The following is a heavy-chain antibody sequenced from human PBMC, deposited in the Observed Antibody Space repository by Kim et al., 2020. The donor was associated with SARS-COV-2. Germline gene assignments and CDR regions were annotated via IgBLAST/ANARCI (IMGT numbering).Heavy chain of an antibody. D-gene: IGHD3-22*01. V-gene: IGHV1-18*04. CDR3: ARLYYDSSGYYPNWFDP. CDR1: GYTFTSYG. J-gene: IGHJ5*02. CDR2: ISAYNGNT. Sequence: ASVKVSCKASGYTFTSYGISWVRQAPGQGLEWMGWISAYNGNTNYAQKLQGRVTMTTDTSTSTAYMELRSLRSDDTAVYYCARLYYDSSGYYPNWFDPWGQGTLVTVSS.